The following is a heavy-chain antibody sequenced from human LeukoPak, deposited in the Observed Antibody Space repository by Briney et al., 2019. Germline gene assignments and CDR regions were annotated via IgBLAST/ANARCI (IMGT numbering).Heavy chain of an antibody. V-gene: IGHV1-2*02. CDR3: ARKRSDYGDYYYYMDV. D-gene: IGHD4-17*01. CDR2: INPNSGGT. Sequence: ASVKVSCKASGYTFTGYYMHWVRQAPGQGLEWMGWINPNSGGTNYAQKLQGRVTMTTDTSTSTAYMELRSLRSDDTAVYYCARKRSDYGDYYYYMDVWGKGTTVTISS. CDR1: GYTFTGYY. J-gene: IGHJ6*03.